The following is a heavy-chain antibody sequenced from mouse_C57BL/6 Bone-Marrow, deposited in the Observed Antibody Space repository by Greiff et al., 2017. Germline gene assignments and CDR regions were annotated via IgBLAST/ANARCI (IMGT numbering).Heavy chain of an antibody. V-gene: IGHV1-18*01. CDR3: ARHEGLIRLAWFAY. Sequence: EVKLQESGPELVKPGASVKIPCKASGYTFTDYNMDWVKQSHGKSLEWIGDINPNNGGTIYNQKFKGKATLAVDKSSSTAYMELRSLTSEDTAVYCCARHEGLIRLAWFAYWCQGTLVTVSA. CDR1: GYTFTDYN. J-gene: IGHJ3*01. D-gene: IGHD2-3*01. CDR2: INPNNGGT.